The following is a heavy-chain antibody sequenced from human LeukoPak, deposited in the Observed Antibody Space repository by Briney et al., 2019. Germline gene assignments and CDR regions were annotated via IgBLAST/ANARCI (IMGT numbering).Heavy chain of an antibody. CDR2: MYYSVTT. CDR1: GGSISSGSYY. V-gene: IGHV4-39*01. CDR3: ARHPPGDGSAFDY. J-gene: IGHJ4*02. Sequence: SETLSLTCTVSGGSISSGSYYWGWIRQPPGKGLEWIASMYYSVTTFYSPSLKSRVTISVDTSKNQLSLKLGSVTAADTAVYYCARHPPGDGSAFDYWGQGTLVTVSS. D-gene: IGHD3-16*01.